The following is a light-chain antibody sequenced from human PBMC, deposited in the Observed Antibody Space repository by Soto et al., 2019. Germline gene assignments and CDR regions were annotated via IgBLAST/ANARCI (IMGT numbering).Light chain of an antibody. V-gene: IGKV3-11*01. CDR2: DAS. J-gene: IGKJ5*01. CDR1: QSVGSN. CDR3: QQRSSWPPSIT. Sequence: EIVLTQSPGTLSLSPGERATLSCRASQSVGSNLAWYQQKPGQAPRLLIFDASSRATGIPARFSGSGSGTDFTLTISSLEPEDFAIYYCQQRSSWPPSITVGQGTRLEIK.